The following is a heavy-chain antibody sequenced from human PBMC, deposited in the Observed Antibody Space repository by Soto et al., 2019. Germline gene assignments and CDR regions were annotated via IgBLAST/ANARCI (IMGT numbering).Heavy chain of an antibody. V-gene: IGHV3-53*01. CDR2: IYSGTNT. J-gene: IGHJ6*02. D-gene: IGHD3-3*01. CDR1: GVSIGVSY. CDR3: ARASDLLHAYFGMDV. Sequence: GPQRLCNGASGVSIGVSYRSWVRQAPGKGLEWVSLIYSGTNTYYEASVKGRFTISRDNSKNTLYLQMNRLRAEDTAVYYCARASDLLHAYFGMDVWGQGTKVTGSS.